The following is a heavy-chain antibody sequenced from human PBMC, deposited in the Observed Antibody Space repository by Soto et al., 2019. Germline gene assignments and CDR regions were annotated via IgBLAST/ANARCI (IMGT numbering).Heavy chain of an antibody. D-gene: IGHD3-22*01. CDR1: GGSISRYY. CDR2: LYNTGST. J-gene: IGHJ4*02. V-gene: IGHV4-59*01. CDR3: ALRSMAVVPEY. Sequence: SETLSLTCTVSGGSISRYYWSWIRQPPGKGLEWIGYLYNTGSTIYNPSLESRVTISVDTSKNQFSLKLNSVTAADTAVYYCALRSMAVVPEYWGQGTLVTVSS.